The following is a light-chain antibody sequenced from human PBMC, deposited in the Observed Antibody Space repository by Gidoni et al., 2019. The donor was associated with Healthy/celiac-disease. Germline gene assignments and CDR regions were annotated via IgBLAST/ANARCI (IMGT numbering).Light chain of an antibody. CDR2: LGS. Sequence: DIVLTQSPLSLPVTPGDPASISFRSSQSLLHSNGYNYLDWYLQKPGQSPQLLIYLGSNRASGVPDRFSGRGSGTDFTLKISRVEAEDVGVYYCMQALQTPRTYGPGTKVDIK. CDR3: MQALQTPRT. J-gene: IGKJ3*01. V-gene: IGKV2-28*01. CDR1: QSLLHSNGYNY.